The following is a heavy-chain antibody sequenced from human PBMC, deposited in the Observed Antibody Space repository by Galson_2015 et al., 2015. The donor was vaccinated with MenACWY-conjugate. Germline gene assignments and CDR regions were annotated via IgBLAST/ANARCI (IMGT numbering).Heavy chain of an antibody. CDR1: GGSITSSDHW. CDR2: IYYTGST. CDR3: ARHQYRGYG. D-gene: IGHD5-18*01. Sequence: TLSLTCAVSGGSITSSDHWWGWIRQSPGKGLQWVGSIYYTGSTYYSPSLKSRVTISVDTSNNQFSLRLTSLTAADTAVYYCARHQYRGYG. V-gene: IGHV4-39*01. J-gene: IGHJ6*01.